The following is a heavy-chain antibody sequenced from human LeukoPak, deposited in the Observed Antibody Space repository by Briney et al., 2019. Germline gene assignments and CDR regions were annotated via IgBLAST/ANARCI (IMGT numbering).Heavy chain of an antibody. CDR1: GDSISNYY. Sequence: SETLSLTCTVSGDSISNYYWSWIRQPAGKGLEWIGRIHPSGSTNYNPSLKSRVTLSVDTSKNQFSLKLTSVTAADTAVYYCARGPPPDFDYWGRGTLVTVSS. CDR3: ARGPPPDFDY. CDR2: IHPSGST. J-gene: IGHJ4*02. V-gene: IGHV4-4*07.